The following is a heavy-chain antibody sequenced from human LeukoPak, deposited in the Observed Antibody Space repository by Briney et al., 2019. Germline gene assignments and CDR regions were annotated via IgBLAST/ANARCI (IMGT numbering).Heavy chain of an antibody. CDR3: AREGVGGWLQLHGEFDY. V-gene: IGHV3-21*01. CDR1: GFTFSSYS. D-gene: IGHD5-24*01. Sequence: GGSLRLSCAASGFTFSSYSMNWVRQAPGKGLEWVSSISSSSSSYIYYADSVTGRFTISRDNAKNSLYLQMNSLRAEDTAVYYCAREGVGGWLQLHGEFDYWGQGTLVTVSS. J-gene: IGHJ4*02. CDR2: ISSSSSSYI.